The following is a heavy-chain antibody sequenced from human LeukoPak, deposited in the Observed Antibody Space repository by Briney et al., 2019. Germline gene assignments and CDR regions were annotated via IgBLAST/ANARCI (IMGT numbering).Heavy chain of an antibody. Sequence: GRSLRLSCAATGFTFSSYGMHWVRQAPGKGLEWVAVVWDDGSSQNYADSVKGRFTISRDNSKNLVFLQMNSLRAEDTAVYYCAKDQWNPDFWGQGTLVSVSS. CDR3: AKDQWNPDF. CDR2: VWDDGSSQ. CDR1: GFTFSSYG. D-gene: IGHD6-19*01. J-gene: IGHJ4*02. V-gene: IGHV3-33*06.